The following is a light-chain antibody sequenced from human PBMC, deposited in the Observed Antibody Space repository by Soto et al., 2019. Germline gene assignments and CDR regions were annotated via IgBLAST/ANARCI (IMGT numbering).Light chain of an antibody. CDR3: QQSYMGPIT. CDR1: QSISTY. J-gene: IGKJ5*01. Sequence: DIQMTQSPSSLSASVGNRVTITFRASQSISTYLNWYQKKPGKAPNLLIYDASRLQSGVPSRFSGSGGGTDFTLSISSVQPEDFATYFCQQSYMGPITFGQGTRLEIK. CDR2: DAS. V-gene: IGKV1-39*01.